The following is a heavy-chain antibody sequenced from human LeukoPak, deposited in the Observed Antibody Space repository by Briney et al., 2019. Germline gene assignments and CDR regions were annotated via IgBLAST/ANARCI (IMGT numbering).Heavy chain of an antibody. CDR1: GGTFISYA. CDR2: IIPILGIA. CDR3: ARDIEKYCSGGSCRDDP. V-gene: IGHV1-69*04. Sequence: SVTVSFKASGGTFISYAISWVRQAPGQGLEWVGRIIPILGIANYAQKFQGRVTITADKSTSTAYMELSSLRSEDTAVYYCARDIEKYCSGGSCRDDPWGQGTLVTVSS. J-gene: IGHJ5*02. D-gene: IGHD2-15*01.